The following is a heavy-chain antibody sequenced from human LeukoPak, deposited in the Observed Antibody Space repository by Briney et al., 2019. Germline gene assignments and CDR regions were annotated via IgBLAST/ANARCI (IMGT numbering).Heavy chain of an antibody. CDR2: IHHSGST. Sequence: SETLSLTCAVYGGTFSGYYWSWIRQPPEKGLEWIGEIHHSGSTNYNPSLKSRVTISADTSKNQFSLKLSSVTAADTAFYYCASQGHHGKIVGTTLSYFYMDVWGKGTTVTVSS. CDR1: GGTFSGYY. V-gene: IGHV4-34*01. J-gene: IGHJ6*03. D-gene: IGHD1-26*01. CDR3: ASQGHHGKIVGTTLSYFYMDV.